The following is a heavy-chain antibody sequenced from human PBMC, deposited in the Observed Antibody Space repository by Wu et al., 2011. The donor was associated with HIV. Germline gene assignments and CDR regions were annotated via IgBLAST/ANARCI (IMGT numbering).Heavy chain of an antibody. Sequence: QVQLVQSGAEVKKPGSSVKVSCKASGGTFSSYAISWVRQAPGQGLEWMGRIIPIFGTANYAQKFQGRVTITADESTSTAYMELSSLRSEDTAVYYCAEGGKNIVVVPAAIGQDYYYYYYMDVWGQRDHGHRLL. CDR2: IIPIFGTA. CDR1: GGTFSSYA. V-gene: IGHV1-69*18. CDR3: AEGGKNIVVVPAAIGQDYYYYYYMDV. D-gene: IGHD2-2*01. J-gene: IGHJ6*03.